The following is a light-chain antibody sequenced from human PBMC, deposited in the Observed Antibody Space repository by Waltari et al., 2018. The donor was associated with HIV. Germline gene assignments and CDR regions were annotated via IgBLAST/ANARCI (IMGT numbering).Light chain of an antibody. J-gene: IGLJ3*02. CDR2: SNN. Sequence: QSVLTQPPSASGTPGQRVTISCSGSSSSLGRNTVNWFQQLPGTAPKLLIYSNNQRPSGVPDRFSGSKSGTSASLAISGLQSEDEADYYCAAWDDSLNGFWVFGGGTKLTVL. CDR1: SSSLGRNT. V-gene: IGLV1-44*01. CDR3: AAWDDSLNGFWV.